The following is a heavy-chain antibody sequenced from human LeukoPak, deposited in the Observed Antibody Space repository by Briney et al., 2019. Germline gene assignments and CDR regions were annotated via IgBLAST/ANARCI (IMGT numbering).Heavy chain of an antibody. CDR2: IIPIFGTA. CDR1: GGTFSSYA. V-gene: IGHV1-69*05. Sequence: SVKVSCKASGGTFSSYAISWVRQAPGQGLEWMGGIIPIFGTANYAQKFQGRITITTDESTSTAYMELSSLRSEDTAVYYCARDGIAAAGNWFDPWGQGTLVTVSS. D-gene: IGHD6-13*01. J-gene: IGHJ5*02. CDR3: ARDGIAAAGNWFDP.